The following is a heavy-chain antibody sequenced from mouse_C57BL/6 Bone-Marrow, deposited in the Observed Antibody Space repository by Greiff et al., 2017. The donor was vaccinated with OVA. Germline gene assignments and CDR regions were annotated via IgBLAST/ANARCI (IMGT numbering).Heavy chain of an antibody. CDR1: GFTFSNYW. Sequence: EVQRVESGGGLVQPGGSMKLSCVASGFTFSNYWMNWVRQSPETGLEWVAQIRLKSDNYATHYAESVKGRFTISRDDSKSSVYLQMNNLRAEDTGIYYCTEGDGSSSMDYWGQGTSVTVSS. J-gene: IGHJ4*01. CDR2: IRLKSDNYAT. D-gene: IGHD1-1*01. V-gene: IGHV6-3*01. CDR3: TEGDGSSSMDY.